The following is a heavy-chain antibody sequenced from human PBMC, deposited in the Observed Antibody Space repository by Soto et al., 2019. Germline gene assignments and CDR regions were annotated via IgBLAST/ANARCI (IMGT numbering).Heavy chain of an antibody. Sequence: QVQLVQSGAEVRKPGSSVKVSCKASGGTFSRHAISWVRQAPGQGLEWMGGIIPIFGTANHAQKFQVRVTIIADEYTSTVYMELSSLRSEDTAMYYCARGWGYDSNDYYYAYWGQGTLVIVSS. CDR2: IIPIFGTA. V-gene: IGHV1-69*01. CDR3: ARGWGYDSNDYYYAY. J-gene: IGHJ4*02. D-gene: IGHD3-22*01. CDR1: GGTFSRHA.